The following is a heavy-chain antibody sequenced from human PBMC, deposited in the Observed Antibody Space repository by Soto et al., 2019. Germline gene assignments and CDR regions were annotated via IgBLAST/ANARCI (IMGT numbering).Heavy chain of an antibody. CDR1: GYTFTGYY. CDR3: ARSRPNDAFDI. V-gene: IGHV1-2*04. Sequence: ASVKVSCKASGYTFTGYYMHWVRQVPGQGLEWMGWINPNSGGTNYAQKFQGWVTMTRDTSISTAYMELSRLRSDDTAVYYCARSRPNDAFDIWGQGTMVTVSS. D-gene: IGHD2-2*01. CDR2: INPNSGGT. J-gene: IGHJ3*02.